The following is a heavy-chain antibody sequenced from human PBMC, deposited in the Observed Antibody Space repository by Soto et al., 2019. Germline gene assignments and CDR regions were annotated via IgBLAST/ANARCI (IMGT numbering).Heavy chain of an antibody. Sequence: SETLSLTCTVSGGSISSYYWSWIRQPPGKGLEWIGYIYYSGSTNYNPSLKSRVTISVDTSKNQFSLKLSSVTAADTAVYYCARETTVTPPNGWYNWFDPWGQGTLATVSS. V-gene: IGHV4-59*01. CDR1: GGSISSYY. CDR2: IYYSGST. D-gene: IGHD4-4*01. J-gene: IGHJ5*02. CDR3: ARETTVTPPNGWYNWFDP.